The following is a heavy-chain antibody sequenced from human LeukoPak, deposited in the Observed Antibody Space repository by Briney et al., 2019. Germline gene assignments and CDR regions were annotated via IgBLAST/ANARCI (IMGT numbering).Heavy chain of an antibody. V-gene: IGHV3-48*04. D-gene: IGHD3-22*01. Sequence: GGSLRLSCAASGFTFSSYSMNWVRQAPGKGLEWVSYISSSSSTIYYADSVKGRFTISRDNAKNSLYLQMNSLRAEDTAVYYCARDLSYYYDSSGELFDYWGQGTLVTVSS. CDR2: ISSSSSTI. CDR1: GFTFSSYS. J-gene: IGHJ4*02. CDR3: ARDLSYYYDSSGELFDY.